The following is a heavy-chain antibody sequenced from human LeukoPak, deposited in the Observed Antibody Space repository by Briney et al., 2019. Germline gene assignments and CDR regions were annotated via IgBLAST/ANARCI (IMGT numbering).Heavy chain of an antibody. CDR1: GFTFSTYN. D-gene: IGHD1-26*01. J-gene: IGHJ6*03. CDR3: ARDPYSGNYGNYYYYYMDV. Sequence: GGSLRLSCVASGFTFSTYNMNWVRHAPGKGLEWISSITSSSSYIYYADSVKGRFTISRDNAKNSLFLQMNNLSPDDTAVYFCARDPYSGNYGNYYYYYMDVWGKGTTVTISS. V-gene: IGHV3-21*06. CDR2: ITSSSSYI.